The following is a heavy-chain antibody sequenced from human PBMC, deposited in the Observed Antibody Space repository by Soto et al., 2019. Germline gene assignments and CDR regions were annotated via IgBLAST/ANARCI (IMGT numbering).Heavy chain of an antibody. CDR2: ISSASTYT. V-gene: IGHV3-21*01. D-gene: IGHD6-19*01. Sequence: LARACSASGSTFRSYAINWVRQTEEKVLEWVSSISSASTYTHYADSVKGRFTISRDNANKSLFLQMNSLRAEDTDIYYCARDLELAGNYWGQGAPVTVSS. CDR1: GSTFRSYA. J-gene: IGHJ4*02. CDR3: ARDLELAGNY.